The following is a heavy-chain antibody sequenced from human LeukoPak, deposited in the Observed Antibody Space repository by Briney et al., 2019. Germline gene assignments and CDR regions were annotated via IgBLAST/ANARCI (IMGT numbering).Heavy chain of an antibody. J-gene: IGHJ6*03. CDR2: INHSGST. V-gene: IGHV4-34*01. CDR1: GGSFSGYY. D-gene: IGHD2-2*01. CDR3: ASGCCSSTSCYYDYYYMDV. Sequence: PSETLSLTCAVYGGSFSGYYWSWIRQPPGKGLEWIGEINHSGSTNYNPSLKSRVTISVDTSKNQFSLKLSSVTAADTAVYYCASGCCSSTSCYYDYYYMDVWGKGTTVTISS.